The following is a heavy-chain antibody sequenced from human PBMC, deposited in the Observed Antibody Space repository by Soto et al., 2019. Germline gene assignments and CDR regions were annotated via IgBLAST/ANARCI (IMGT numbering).Heavy chain of an antibody. Sequence: ESLKLSCQCSVYSFTSYLIGLVLQMPGKGLEWMGIIYPGDSDTRYSPSFQGQVTISADKSISTAYLQWSSLKASDTAMYYCARVVVAGHPYYFDYWGQGTLVTVSS. CDR3: ARVVVAGHPYYFDY. D-gene: IGHD2-15*01. V-gene: IGHV5-51*01. J-gene: IGHJ4*02. CDR2: IYPGDSDT. CDR1: VYSFTSYL.